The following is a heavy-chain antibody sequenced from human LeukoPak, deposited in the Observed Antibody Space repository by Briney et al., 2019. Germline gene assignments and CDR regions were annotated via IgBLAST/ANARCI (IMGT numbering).Heavy chain of an antibody. J-gene: IGHJ6*03. V-gene: IGHV4-39*01. CDR2: IYYSGST. CDR1: GGSISSSSFY. Sequence: PSETLSLTCTVSGGSISSSSFYWGWIRQPPGKGLEWIGSIYYSGSTYYNPSLKSRVTISVDTSKNQFSLKLSSVTAADTAVYYCESADYYYYMDLWGKGTTVTVSS. CDR3: ESADYYYYMDL.